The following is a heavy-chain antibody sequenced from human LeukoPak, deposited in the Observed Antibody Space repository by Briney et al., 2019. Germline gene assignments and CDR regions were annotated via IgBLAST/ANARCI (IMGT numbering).Heavy chain of an antibody. CDR3: ARYSVSYSSSWEFDY. CDR1: GFTVSSNY. V-gene: IGHV3-53*01. J-gene: IGHJ4*02. Sequence: GGSLRLSCAASGFTVSSNYMSWVRQAPGKGLEWVSVIYSGGSIYYADSVKGRFTISRDNSKNTLYLQMNSLRAEDTAVYYCARYSVSYSSSWEFDYWGQGTLVTVSS. D-gene: IGHD6-13*01. CDR2: IYSGGSI.